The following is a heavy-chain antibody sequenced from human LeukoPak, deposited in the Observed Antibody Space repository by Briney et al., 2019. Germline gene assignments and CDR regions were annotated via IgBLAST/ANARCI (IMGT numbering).Heavy chain of an antibody. Sequence: GGSLRLSCAASGFTFSSYWMYWVRQAPGKGLVWVSRINSDESSTSYADSVKGRFTISRDNAKNSLFLQMNSLRADDTAVYYCARDTRTFDYWGQGTLVTVSS. J-gene: IGHJ4*02. CDR2: INSDESST. CDR3: ARDTRTFDY. D-gene: IGHD1-26*01. V-gene: IGHV3-74*01. CDR1: GFTFSSYW.